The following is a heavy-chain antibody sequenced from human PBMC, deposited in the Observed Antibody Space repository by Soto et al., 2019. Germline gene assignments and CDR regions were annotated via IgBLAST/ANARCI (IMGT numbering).Heavy chain of an antibody. Sequence: GESLKISCKCSGYNFTTYWFTWVRQMPGKGLEWMGRIDPSDSYINYSPSFQGHVTISADKSITTAYLQWSSLKASDTAMYYCARHAYYYDSSGHYTKKPHAYRGQGTLVTVSS. V-gene: IGHV5-10-1*01. CDR3: ARHAYYYDSSGHYTKKPHAY. D-gene: IGHD3-22*01. J-gene: IGHJ4*02. CDR2: IDPSDSYI. CDR1: GYNFTTYW.